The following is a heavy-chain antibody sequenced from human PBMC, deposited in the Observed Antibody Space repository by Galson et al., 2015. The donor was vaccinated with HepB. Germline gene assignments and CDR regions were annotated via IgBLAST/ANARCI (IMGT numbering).Heavy chain of an antibody. Sequence: SVKVSCKASGGTSSDYTITWVRQAPGQGLEWMGGIIPVYGTSHYAQNFQARLTFSADASTSTAYMELSNLRPDDTGMYFCARSYDNSGWLYYFDSWGQGTLVTVSS. CDR1: GGTSSDYT. V-gene: IGHV1-69*13. J-gene: IGHJ4*02. D-gene: IGHD3-22*01. CDR3: ARSYDNSGWLYYFDS. CDR2: IIPVYGTS.